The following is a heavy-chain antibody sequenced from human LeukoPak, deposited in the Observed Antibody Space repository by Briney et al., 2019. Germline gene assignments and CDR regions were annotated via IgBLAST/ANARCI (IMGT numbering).Heavy chain of an antibody. V-gene: IGHV4-39*07. J-gene: IGHJ4*02. CDR3: ARRGARPFDY. CDR1: GGSISSSSYY. Sequence: SETLSLTCTVSGGSISSSSYYWGWIRQPPGKGLEWIGSIYYSGSTYYNPSLKSRVTISVDTSKNQFSLKLSSVTAADTAVYYCARRGARPFDYWGQGTLVTVSS. D-gene: IGHD1-26*01. CDR2: IYYSGST.